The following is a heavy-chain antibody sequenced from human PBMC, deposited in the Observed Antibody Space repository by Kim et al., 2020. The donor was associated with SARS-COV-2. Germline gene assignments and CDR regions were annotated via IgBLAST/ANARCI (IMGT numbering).Heavy chain of an antibody. V-gene: IGHV1-69*13. J-gene: IGHJ6*02. CDR2: IIPIFGTA. D-gene: IGHD4-17*01. CDR1: GGTFSSYA. Sequence: SVKVSCKASGGTFSSYAISWVRQAPGQGLEWMGGIIPIFGTANYAQKFQGRVTITADESTSTAYMELSSLRSEDTAVYYCASSKDDYDAYYYGMDVWGQGTTVTVSS. CDR3: ASSKDDYDAYYYGMDV.